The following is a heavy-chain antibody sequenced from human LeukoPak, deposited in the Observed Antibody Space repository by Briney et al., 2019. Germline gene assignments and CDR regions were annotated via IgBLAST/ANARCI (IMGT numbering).Heavy chain of an antibody. Sequence: SETLSLTCTVSGGSISSGSYYWSWIRQPAGKGLEWIGRIYTSGSTNYNPSLKSRVTISVDTSKNQFSLKLSSVTAADTAVYYCARGRPFGYWGQGTLVTVSS. J-gene: IGHJ4*02. CDR3: ARGRPFGY. CDR2: IYTSGST. CDR1: GGSISSGSYY. V-gene: IGHV4-61*02.